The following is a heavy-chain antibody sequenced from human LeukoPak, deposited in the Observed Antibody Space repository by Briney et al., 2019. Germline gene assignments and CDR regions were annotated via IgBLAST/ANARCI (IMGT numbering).Heavy chain of an antibody. CDR2: IEKDGSDK. V-gene: IGHV3-7*01. CDR3: VRDGAYFDY. CDR1: GFTFSNYW. Sequence: PGGSLRLSCAVSGFTFSNYWMSWVRQAPGKGVEWVANIEKDGSDKYYVDSVKGRFSISRDNSKNSLYLQMTSLRVEDTALYYCVRDGAYFDYWGQGTPVTVSS. J-gene: IGHJ4*02. D-gene: IGHD4-17*01.